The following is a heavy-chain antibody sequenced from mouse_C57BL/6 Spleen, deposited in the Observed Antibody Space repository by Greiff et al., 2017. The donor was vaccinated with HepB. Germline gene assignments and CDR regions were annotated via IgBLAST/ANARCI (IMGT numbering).Heavy chain of an antibody. Sequence: QVQLQQPGAELVKPGASVKLSCKASGYTFTSYWMQWVKQRPGQGLEWIGEIDPSDSYTNYNQKFKGKATLTVDTSSSTAYMQLSSLTSEDSAVYYCANFDVGGTGTTVTVSS. J-gene: IGHJ1*03. CDR1: GYTFTSYW. V-gene: IGHV1-50*01. CDR3: ANFDV. CDR2: IDPSDSYT.